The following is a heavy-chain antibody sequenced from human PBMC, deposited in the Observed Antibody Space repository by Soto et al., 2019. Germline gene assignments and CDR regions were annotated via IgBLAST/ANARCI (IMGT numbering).Heavy chain of an antibody. CDR3: ARAIGWFGELLGGYYFDY. Sequence: QLQLQESGSGRVKPSQTLSLTCAVSGGSISSGGYSWSWIRQPPGKGLEWIGYIYHSGSTYYNPSLKSRATISVDRSKNQFSLKLSSVTAADTAVYYCARAIGWFGELLGGYYFDYWGQGTLVTVSS. D-gene: IGHD3-10*01. V-gene: IGHV4-30-2*01. CDR2: IYHSGST. CDR1: GGSISSGGYS. J-gene: IGHJ4*02.